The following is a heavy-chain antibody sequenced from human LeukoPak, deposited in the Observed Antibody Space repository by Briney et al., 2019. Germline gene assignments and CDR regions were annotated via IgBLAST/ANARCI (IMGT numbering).Heavy chain of an antibody. Sequence: GGSLRLSCAASGFSLSNYWMNWVRQAPGKGLEWVANIKQDGSEKNYVDSVKGRFTISRDNAKNSLILQMNSLRDEDTAVYYCARRVWAPFDSWGQGTLVSVSS. CDR2: IKQDGSEK. J-gene: IGHJ4*02. V-gene: IGHV3-7*01. D-gene: IGHD7-27*01. CDR3: ARRVWAPFDS. CDR1: GFSLSNYW.